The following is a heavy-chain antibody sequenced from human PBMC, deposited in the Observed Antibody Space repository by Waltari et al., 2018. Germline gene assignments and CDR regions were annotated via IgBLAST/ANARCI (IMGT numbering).Heavy chain of an antibody. Sequence: DVQLVESGGALVQPGGSLRLSCVASGLVFGSFELTWVRQAPGKGTEWVSYISSAARTIYYADSVKGRFTISRDNAKNVLYLQMNSLRAEDTGVYYCARDQGPAGFNWFDPWGQGTLVTVSS. CDR3: ARDQGPAGFNWFDP. CDR1: GLVFGSFE. J-gene: IGHJ5*02. D-gene: IGHD3-10*01. CDR2: ISSAARTI. V-gene: IGHV3-48*03.